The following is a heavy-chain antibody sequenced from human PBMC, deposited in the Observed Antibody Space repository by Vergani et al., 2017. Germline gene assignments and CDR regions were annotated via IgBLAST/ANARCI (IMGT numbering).Heavy chain of an antibody. J-gene: IGHJ2*01. CDR1: GGSFSGYY. V-gene: IGHV4-34*01. CDR3: ARGGDTAMVSYWYFDL. D-gene: IGHD5-18*01. CDR2: INHSGST. Sequence: QLQLQESGPGLLKPSETLSLTCAVYGGSFSGYYWSWIRQPPGKGLEWIGEINHSGSTNYNPSLKSRVTISVDTSKNQFSLKLSSVTAADTAVYYCARGGDTAMVSYWYFDLWGRGTLVTVSS.